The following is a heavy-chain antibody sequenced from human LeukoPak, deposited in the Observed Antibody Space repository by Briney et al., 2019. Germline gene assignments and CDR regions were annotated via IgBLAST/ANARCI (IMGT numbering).Heavy chain of an antibody. J-gene: IGHJ4*02. V-gene: IGHV4-30-2*01. CDR2: IYHSGST. Sequence: SETLSLTCAVSGDSISSGGYSWSWIRQPPGKGLEWIGYIYHSGSTYYNPSLKSRVTISVDRSKNQFSLKLSSVTAADTAVYYCARGLGFGEFFDYWGQGTLVTVSS. CDR1: GDSISSGGYS. CDR3: ARGLGFGEFFDY. D-gene: IGHD3-10*01.